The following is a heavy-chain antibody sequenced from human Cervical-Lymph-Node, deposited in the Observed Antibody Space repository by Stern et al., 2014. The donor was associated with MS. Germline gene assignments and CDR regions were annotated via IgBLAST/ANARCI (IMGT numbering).Heavy chain of an antibody. V-gene: IGHV4-38-2*02. CDR3: AREEQQLVHGNWFDP. CDR2: IYHSGST. D-gene: IGHD6-13*01. J-gene: IGHJ5*02. CDR1: GYSISSGYY. Sequence: QVQLQESGPGLVKPSETLSLTCTVSGYSISSGYYWGWIRQPPGKGLEWIGTIYHSGSTYYNPSLKSRVTISVDTSKNPVSLKLSSGTAADTAVYYCAREEQQLVHGNWFDPWGQGTLVTVSS.